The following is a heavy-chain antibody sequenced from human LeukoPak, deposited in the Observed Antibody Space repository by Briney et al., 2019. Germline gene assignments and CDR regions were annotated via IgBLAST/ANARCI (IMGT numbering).Heavy chain of an antibody. CDR2: INWNGGST. CDR1: GFTFDDYG. D-gene: IGHD3-3*01. CDR3: ARNMDYDFWSGYPH. J-gene: IGHJ4*02. Sequence: GGSLRLSCAASGFTFDDYGMSWVRQAPGKGLEWVSGINWNGGSTGYADSVKGRVTISRDNAKNSLYLQMNSLRAEDTAVYYCARNMDYDFWSGYPHWGQGTLSPPPQ. V-gene: IGHV3-20*04.